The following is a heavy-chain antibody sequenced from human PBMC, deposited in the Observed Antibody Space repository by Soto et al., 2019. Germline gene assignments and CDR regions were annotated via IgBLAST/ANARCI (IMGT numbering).Heavy chain of an antibody. CDR1: GFTFRNYG. D-gene: IGHD4-17*01. CDR3: ARSNLKDDYGDYPRDY. CDR2: VWWNGYYK. Sequence: QVQLVESGGGVVQPGKSLRLSCTASGFTFRNYGMHWVRQAPGKGLEWVAIVWWNGYYKHYADSVRGRFTISRDDSKNTVYLQMDSLRVEDTAMYYCARSNLKDDYGDYPRDYWGQGPLVTVSS. J-gene: IGHJ4*02. V-gene: IGHV3-33*01.